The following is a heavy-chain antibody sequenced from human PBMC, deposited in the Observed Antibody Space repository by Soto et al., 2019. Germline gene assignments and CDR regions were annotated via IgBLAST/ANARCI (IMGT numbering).Heavy chain of an antibody. CDR2: INHSGST. CDR1: GGSFSGYY. D-gene: IGHD5-18*01. J-gene: IGHJ6*03. CDR3: ARGQGIYSYASFYYYYYMDV. V-gene: IGHV4-34*01. Sequence: SETLYLTCAVYGGSFSGYYWSWIRQPPGKGLEWIGEINHSGSTNYNPSLKSRVTISVDTSKNQFSLKLSSVTAADTAVYYCARGQGIYSYASFYYYYYMDVWGKGTTVTVSS.